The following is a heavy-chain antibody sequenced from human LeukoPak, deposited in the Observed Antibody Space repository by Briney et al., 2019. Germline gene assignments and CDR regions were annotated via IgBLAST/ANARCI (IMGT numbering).Heavy chain of an antibody. CDR1: GGSISSGGYS. CDR2: IYHSGST. J-gene: IGHJ3*02. D-gene: IGHD3-22*01. CDR3: ARGLYYYDSNAFDI. Sequence: PSETLSLTCAVSGGSISSGGYSWSWIRQPPGTGLEWIGYIYHSGSTYYNPSLKSRVTISVDRSKNQFSLKLSSVTAADTAVYYCARGLYYYDSNAFDIWGQGTMVTVSS. V-gene: IGHV4-30-2*01.